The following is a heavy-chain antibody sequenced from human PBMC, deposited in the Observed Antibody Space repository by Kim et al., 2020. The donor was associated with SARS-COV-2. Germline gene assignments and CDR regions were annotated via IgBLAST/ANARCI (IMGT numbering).Heavy chain of an antibody. V-gene: IGHV3-11*05. D-gene: IGHD6-13*01. CDR3: AGVSIAAALHAFDI. Sequence: ADSGKSRFSTSRDNAKNSQYLQMNSLRAEDTAVYYCAGVSIAAALHAFDIWGQGTMVTVSS. J-gene: IGHJ3*02.